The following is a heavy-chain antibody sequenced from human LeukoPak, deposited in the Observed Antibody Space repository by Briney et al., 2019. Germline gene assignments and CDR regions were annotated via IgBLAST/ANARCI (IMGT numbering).Heavy chain of an antibody. CDR2: IWYDGSNK. J-gene: IGHJ6*02. V-gene: IGHV3-33*06. Sequence: GRSLRLSCAASGFTFSSYGMHWVRQAPGQGLEWVAVIWYDGSNKYNADSVKGRFTISRDNSKNTLYLQMNSLRAEDTAVYYCAKGGGYCSSTSCYVWGNYYYYGMDGCGQGTTVTVS. CDR1: GFTFSSYG. D-gene: IGHD2-2*01. CDR3: AKGGGYCSSTSCYVWGNYYYYGMDG.